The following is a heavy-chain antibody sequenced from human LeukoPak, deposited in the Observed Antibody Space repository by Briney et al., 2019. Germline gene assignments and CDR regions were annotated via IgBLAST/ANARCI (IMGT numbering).Heavy chain of an antibody. CDR3: ARASYSSGLGDP. J-gene: IGHJ5*02. V-gene: IGHV3-74*01. Sequence: PGGSLRLSCAASGFTFSSYWMHWVRQAPGKGLVWVSRLNSDGSTTSYADSVKGRFTVSRDNAKNTLYLQMNSLRAEDTAVYYCARASYSSGLGDPWGQGTLVTVSS. CDR1: GFTFSSYW. D-gene: IGHD6-19*01. CDR2: LNSDGSTT.